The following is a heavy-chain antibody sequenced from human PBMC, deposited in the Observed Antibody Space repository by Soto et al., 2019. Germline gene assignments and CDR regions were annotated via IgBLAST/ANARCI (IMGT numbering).Heavy chain of an antibody. CDR3: AKEAGVVRFFDWLSNGLDV. V-gene: IGHV3-9*01. CDR1: GFTFDDYA. D-gene: IGHD3-9*01. CDR2: ISWNSGNK. Sequence: EVQLVESGGDLVQPGRSLRLSCAASGFTFDDYAMHWVRQAPGKGLEWVSGISWNSGNKGYADSVKGRFTISRDNAKNFLYLEMNRLRAVDTALYYCAKEAGVVRFFDWLSNGLDVWGKGTAVTASP. J-gene: IGHJ6*04.